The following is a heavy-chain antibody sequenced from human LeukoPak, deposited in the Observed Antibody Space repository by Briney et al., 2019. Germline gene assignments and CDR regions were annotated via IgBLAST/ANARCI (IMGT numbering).Heavy chain of an antibody. CDR3: ARAYCTSTSCFHDAFDI. J-gene: IGHJ3*02. Sequence: SVKVSCKASGYTFTSYAISWVRQAPGQGLEWMGGIIPMFGTADYAQRFQGRVTITADESTSTAYMELSSLRSEDTAVYYCARAYCTSTSCFHDAFDIWGQGTMVTASS. CDR2: IIPMFGTA. D-gene: IGHD2-2*01. V-gene: IGHV1-69*13. CDR1: GYTFTSYA.